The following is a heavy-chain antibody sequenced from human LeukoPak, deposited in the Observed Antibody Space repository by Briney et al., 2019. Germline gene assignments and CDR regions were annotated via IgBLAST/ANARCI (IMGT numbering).Heavy chain of an antibody. J-gene: IGHJ6*02. CDR3: ARVYGTAMVSGYGMDV. CDR1: GFTVSSIY. V-gene: IGHV3-53*04. CDR2: IYSCGST. Sequence: GGSLRLSCAASGFTVSSIYMSWVRQAPGKGLEWVSVIYSCGSTYYADSVKGRFTISRHNSKNTLYLQMNSLRAEDTAVYYCARVYGTAMVSGYGMDVWGQGTTVTVSS. D-gene: IGHD5-18*01.